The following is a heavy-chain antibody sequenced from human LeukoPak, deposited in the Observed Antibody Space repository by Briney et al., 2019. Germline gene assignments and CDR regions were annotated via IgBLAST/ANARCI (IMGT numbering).Heavy chain of an antibody. CDR3: ARDRYFDWLLEADAFDI. V-gene: IGHV4-34*01. J-gene: IGHJ3*02. Sequence: PSETLSLTCAVYGGSFSGYYWSWIRQPPGKGLEWIGEINHSGSTNYNPSLKGRVTISVDTSKNQFSLKLSSVTAADTAVYYCARDRYFDWLLEADAFDIWGQGTMVTVSS. CDR2: INHSGST. CDR1: GGSFSGYY. D-gene: IGHD3-9*01.